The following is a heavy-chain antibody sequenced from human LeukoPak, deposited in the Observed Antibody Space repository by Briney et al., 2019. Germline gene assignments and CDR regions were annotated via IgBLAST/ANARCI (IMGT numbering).Heavy chain of an antibody. Sequence: ASVTLSCTASGYTFTSYDINWVRQATGQGLEWMGWMNPNSGNTGYAQKFQGSVTMTRNTSISTAYMELSSLRSEDTAVYYCAREVGIAAAGRGGYWGQGTLVTVSS. CDR1: GYTFTSYD. CDR2: MNPNSGNT. CDR3: AREVGIAAAGRGGY. D-gene: IGHD6-13*01. J-gene: IGHJ4*02. V-gene: IGHV1-8*01.